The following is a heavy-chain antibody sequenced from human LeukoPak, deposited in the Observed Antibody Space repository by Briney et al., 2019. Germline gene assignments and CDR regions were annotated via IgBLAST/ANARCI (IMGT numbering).Heavy chain of an antibody. D-gene: IGHD3-10*01. V-gene: IGHV3-7*04. J-gene: IGHJ4*02. CDR2: MNKDGSEK. CDR1: GFTFSKFW. CDR3: GRNYLGSIDY. Sequence: PGGSLRLSCAASGFTFSKFWMIWVRQAPGKGLEWVANMNKDGSEKYYVDSVKGRFTVSRDNGKNSRFLQMNSLTAEDTAVYYCGRNYLGSIDYWGQGTLVTVSS.